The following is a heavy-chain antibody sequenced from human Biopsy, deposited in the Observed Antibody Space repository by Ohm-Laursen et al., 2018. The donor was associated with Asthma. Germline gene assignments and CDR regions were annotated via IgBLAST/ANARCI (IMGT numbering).Heavy chain of an antibody. CDR2: ISVYNGNT. CDR1: GYTFNSAG. D-gene: IGHD3-10*01. CDR3: ARAVDYSHYYGIDV. Sequence: SVKVSCKTSGYTFNSAGITWARQAPGQGLEWMGWISVYNGNTRVAQKLQDRVTMITDTSTSTAYMELSSLRSDDTAVYFCARAVDYSHYYGIDVWGQGTTVTVS. J-gene: IGHJ6*02. V-gene: IGHV1-18*01.